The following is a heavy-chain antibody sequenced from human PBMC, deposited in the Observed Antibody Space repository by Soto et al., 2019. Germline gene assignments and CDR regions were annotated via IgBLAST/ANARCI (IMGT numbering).Heavy chain of an antibody. CDR2: IYYSGST. Sequence: SETLSLTCAVSGDSISSYYCMWIRQPPGKGLEWIGYIYYSGSTNYNPSLKSRVTISVDTSKNQFSLKLSSVTAADTAVYYCASAEQGWFDPWGQGTLVTVS. D-gene: IGHD1-1*01. V-gene: IGHV4-59*01. CDR3: ASAEQGWFDP. J-gene: IGHJ5*02. CDR1: GDSISSYY.